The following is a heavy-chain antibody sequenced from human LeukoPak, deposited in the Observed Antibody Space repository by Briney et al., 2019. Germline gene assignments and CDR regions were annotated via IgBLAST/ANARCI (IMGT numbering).Heavy chain of an antibody. CDR2: ISYDGSNK. D-gene: IGHD3-3*01. CDR1: GFTFSSYA. Sequence: GGSLRLSCAASGFTFSSYAMHWVRQAPGKGLEWVAVISYDGSNKYYADSVKGRYTISRDNSKNTLYLQMNSLRAEDTAVHYCARGVPTAIWPPFDYGAQGPRAPVSS. CDR3: ARGVPTAIWPPFDY. J-gene: IGHJ4*02. V-gene: IGHV3-30*04.